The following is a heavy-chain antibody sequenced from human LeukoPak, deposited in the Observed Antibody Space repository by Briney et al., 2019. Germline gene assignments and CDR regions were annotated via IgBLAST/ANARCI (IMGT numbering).Heavy chain of an antibody. V-gene: IGHV1-2*02. Sequence: GASVKVSCKASGYTFTGYYMHWVRQAPGQGLEWMGWINPNSGGTNYAQKFQGRVTMTRDTSISTAYMELSRLRSDDTAVYYCARDWCVGQYYYGSGSYCYWGQGTLVTVSS. J-gene: IGHJ4*02. CDR2: INPNSGGT. CDR3: ARDWCVGQYYYGSGSYCY. CDR1: GYTFTGYY. D-gene: IGHD3-10*01.